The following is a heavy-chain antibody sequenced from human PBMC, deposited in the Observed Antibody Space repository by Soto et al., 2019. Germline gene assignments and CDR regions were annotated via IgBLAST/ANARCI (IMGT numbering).Heavy chain of an antibody. J-gene: IGHJ4*02. V-gene: IGHV4-39*01. D-gene: IGHD3-16*02. CDR2: IYYSGST. Sequence: QLQLQESGPGLVKPSETLSLTCTVSGGSISSSSYYWGWIRQPPGKGLEWIGSIYYSGSTYYNPSHKSRFSISVDTSKTQFSLTLSSVTAADTAVYYCASVIDGYNTYYFDSWGQGTLVTFSS. CDR1: GGSISSSSYY. CDR3: ASVIDGYNTYYFDS.